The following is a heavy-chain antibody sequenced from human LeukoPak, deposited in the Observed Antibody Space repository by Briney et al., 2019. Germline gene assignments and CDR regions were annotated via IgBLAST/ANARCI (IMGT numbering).Heavy chain of an antibody. CDR3: ARGYYDSSSYDPGLGY. D-gene: IGHD3-22*01. J-gene: IGHJ4*02. CDR1: GYTFTGYY. Sequence: ASVKVSCKASGYTFTGYYMHWVRQAPGQGLEWMVWINPNSGGTNYAQKFQGRVTMTRDTSTSTVYMELSSLRSEDTAMYWCARGYYDSSSYDPGLGYWGQGTLVTVSS. CDR2: INPNSGGT. V-gene: IGHV1-2*02.